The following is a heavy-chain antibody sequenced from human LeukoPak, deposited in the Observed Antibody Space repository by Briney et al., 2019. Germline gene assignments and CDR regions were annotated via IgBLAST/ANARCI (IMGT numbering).Heavy chain of an antibody. CDR1: GGSISSYY. D-gene: IGHD5-24*01. CDR2: IYYSGST. Sequence: ASETLSLTCTVSGGSISSYYWSWIRQPPGKGLEWIGYIYYSGSTNYNPSLKSRVTISVDTSKNQFSLKLSSVTAADTAVYYCARWVATIRNWLDPWGQGTLVTVSS. V-gene: IGHV4-59*01. J-gene: IGHJ5*02. CDR3: ARWVATIRNWLDP.